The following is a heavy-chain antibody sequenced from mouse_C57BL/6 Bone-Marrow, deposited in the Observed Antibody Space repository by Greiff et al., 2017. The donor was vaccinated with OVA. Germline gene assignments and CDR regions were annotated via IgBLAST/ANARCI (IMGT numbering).Heavy chain of an antibody. CDR3: ARARYGSSYVRYWYFDV. Sequence: VQLKESGPGLVKPSQSLSLTCSVTGYSITSGYYWNWIRQFPGNKLEWMGYISYDGSNNYNPSLKNRISITRDTSKNQFFLKLNSVTTEDTATYYCARARYGSSYVRYWYFDVWGTGTTVTVSS. CDR1: GYSITSGYY. CDR2: ISYDGSN. D-gene: IGHD1-1*01. J-gene: IGHJ1*03. V-gene: IGHV3-6*01.